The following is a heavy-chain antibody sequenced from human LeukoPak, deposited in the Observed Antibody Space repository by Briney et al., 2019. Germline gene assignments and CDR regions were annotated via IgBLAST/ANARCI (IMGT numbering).Heavy chain of an antibody. CDR3: ARDRGGIAAAGPDY. J-gene: IGHJ4*02. CDR2: IIPIFGTA. CDR1: GGTFSSYA. D-gene: IGHD6-13*01. V-gene: IGHV1-69*13. Sequence: SVKVSCKASGGTFSSYAISWVRQAPGQGLEWMGGIIPIFGTANYAQKFQGRVTITADESTSTAYMELSSLRSEDTAVYYCARDRGGIAAAGPDYWGQGTLVTVSS.